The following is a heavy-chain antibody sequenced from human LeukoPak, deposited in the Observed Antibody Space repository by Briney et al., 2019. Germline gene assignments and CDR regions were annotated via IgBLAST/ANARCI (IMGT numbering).Heavy chain of an antibody. CDR2: IRSNSDGGTI. D-gene: IGHD3-22*01. CDR1: GFTFSNAW. V-gene: IGHV3-15*07. Sequence: GALRLPWATSGFTFSNAWMNWVRQAPGKGLEWVGRIRSNSDGGTIDYAAPVKGRFTLSRDDSKTTLYLQMNSLQTEDTAVYYCATDFYDSTWGQGTLVTVSS. J-gene: IGHJ5*02. CDR3: ATDFYDST.